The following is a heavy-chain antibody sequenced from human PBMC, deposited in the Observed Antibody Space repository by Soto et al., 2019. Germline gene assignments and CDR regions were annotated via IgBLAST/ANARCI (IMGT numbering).Heavy chain of an antibody. V-gene: IGHV2-26*01. CDR1: GFSLSTSEVG. CDR2: IFSNDEK. Sequence: SGPTLVNPTQTLTLTCTFSGFSLSTSEVGVSWIRQPPGKALEWLAHIFSNDEKSYSTSLKSRLTISKDTSKSQVVLTMTNMDPVDTATYYCARMPYYDILTGYISHFDYWGQGTLVTVSS. CDR3: ARMPYYDILTGYISHFDY. D-gene: IGHD3-9*01. J-gene: IGHJ4*02.